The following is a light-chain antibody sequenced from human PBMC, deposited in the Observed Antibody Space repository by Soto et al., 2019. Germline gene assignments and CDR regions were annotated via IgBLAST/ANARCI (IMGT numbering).Light chain of an antibody. CDR3: QQHT. CDR1: QSVSGW. Sequence: DIQMTQSPSTLSASVGDTVTVTCRASQSVSGWLAWYQQKPGEAPKLLIYDPSTLESGVPSRFSGSASGTEFTLTIGSLQPDDFATYYCQQHTFGQGTKVDIK. V-gene: IGKV1-5*01. CDR2: DPS. J-gene: IGKJ1*01.